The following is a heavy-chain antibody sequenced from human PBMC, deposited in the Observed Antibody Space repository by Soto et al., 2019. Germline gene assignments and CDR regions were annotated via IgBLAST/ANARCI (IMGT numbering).Heavy chain of an antibody. V-gene: IGHV1-2*04. CDR3: ARESRIAAGRGMDV. CDR2: INPNSGGT. CDR1: GYTFTGYY. D-gene: IGHD6-13*01. Sequence: QVQLVQSGAEVKKPGSSVKVSCKASGYTFTGYYMHWVRQAPGQGLEWMGWINPNSGGTNYAQKFQGWVTMTGDTSISKAYLELSTLASDETAVYYCARESRIAAGRGMDVWGQGTTVTVSS. J-gene: IGHJ6*01.